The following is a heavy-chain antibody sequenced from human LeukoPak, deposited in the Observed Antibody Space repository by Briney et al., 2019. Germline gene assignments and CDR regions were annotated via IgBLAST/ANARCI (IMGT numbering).Heavy chain of an antibody. D-gene: IGHD5-12*01. Sequence: SGGSLRLSCAASGFSFSTYWMAWVRQAPGKGLEWVSGISWNSGSIGYADSVKGRFTISRDNAKNSLYLQMNSLRAEDTALYYCAKGSGSGYDTSNWFDPWGQGTLVTVSS. J-gene: IGHJ5*02. CDR3: AKGSGSGYDTSNWFDP. V-gene: IGHV3-9*01. CDR1: GFSFSTYW. CDR2: ISWNSGSI.